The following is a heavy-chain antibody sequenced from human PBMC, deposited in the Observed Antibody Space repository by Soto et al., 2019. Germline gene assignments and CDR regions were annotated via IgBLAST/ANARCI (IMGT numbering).Heavy chain of an antibody. Sequence: PGGSLRLSCEASGFTFRDYYMTWFRQAPGKGLEWLSYIDSSTKYTNYADSVKGRFTISRDNAKNSRYLQMNSLRADDTAVYYCAREYYYTMDVWGQGTMVTVSS. V-gene: IGHV3-11*05. CDR2: IDSSTKYT. J-gene: IGHJ6*02. CDR3: AREYYYTMDV. CDR1: GFTFRDYY.